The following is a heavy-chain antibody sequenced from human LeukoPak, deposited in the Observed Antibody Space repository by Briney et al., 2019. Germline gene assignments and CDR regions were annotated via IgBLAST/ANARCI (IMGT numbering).Heavy chain of an antibody. CDR2: ISAYNGNT. J-gene: IGHJ6*02. V-gene: IGHV1-18*01. CDR3: ARDPLAYCGGDCSDYYYGMDV. CDR1: GYTFTSYG. D-gene: IGHD2-21*02. Sequence: ASVKVSCKASGYTFTSYGISWVRQAPGQGLEWMGWISAYNGNTNYAQKLQGRVTMTTDTSTSTAYMELRSLRSDDTAVYYCARDPLAYCGGDCSDYYYGMDVWGQGTTVTVSS.